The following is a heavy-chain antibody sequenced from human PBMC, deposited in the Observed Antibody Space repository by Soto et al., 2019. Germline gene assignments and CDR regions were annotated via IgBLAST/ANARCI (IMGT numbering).Heavy chain of an antibody. CDR3: LRDYGGY. D-gene: IGHD3-16*01. CDR1: GFSISSYW. V-gene: IGHV3-7*01. Sequence: GGSLRLSCAASGFSISSYWMSWVRQTPGKGLEWVANIKGDGSKKNYVDSVKGRFTISRDNAKNSLYLQLNSLGAEDTAFYYCLRDYGGYWGQGTLVTVSS. CDR2: IKGDGSKK. J-gene: IGHJ4*02.